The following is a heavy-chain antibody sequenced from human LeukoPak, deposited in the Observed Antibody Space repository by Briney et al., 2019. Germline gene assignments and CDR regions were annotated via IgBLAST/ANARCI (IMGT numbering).Heavy chain of an antibody. V-gene: IGHV3-23*01. CDR1: GFTFSSYA. D-gene: IGHD3-3*01. J-gene: IGHJ5*02. CDR2: ISGSGGST. Sequence: GGSLRLSCAASGFTFSSYAMSWVRQAPGKGLEWVSAISGSGGSTYYADSVKGRFTISRGNSKNTLYLQMNSLRAEDTAVYYCAKDRDYDFWSGYPSSNWFDPWGQGTLVTVSS. CDR3: AKDRDYDFWSGYPSSNWFDP.